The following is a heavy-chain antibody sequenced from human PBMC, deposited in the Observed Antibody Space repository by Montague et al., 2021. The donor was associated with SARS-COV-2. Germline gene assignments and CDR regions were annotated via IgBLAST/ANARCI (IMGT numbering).Heavy chain of an antibody. CDR3: LLQEHL. CDR1: GGSISSSSYY. CDR2: IYYSGNT. V-gene: IGHV4-39*02. J-gene: IGHJ6*01. Sequence: SKTLSLTCSVSGGSISSSSYYWGWIRQPPGRGLDCIATIYYSGNTYYNSSLKSRVNISVDTPKRHFSLKLSFHQGPIGLPPGALLQEHLWG. D-gene: IGHD1-26*01.